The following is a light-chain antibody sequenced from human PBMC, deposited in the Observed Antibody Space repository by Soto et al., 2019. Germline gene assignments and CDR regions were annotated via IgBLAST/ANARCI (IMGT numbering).Light chain of an antibody. CDR3: QQYIRWPLT. CDR1: QGVTTN. J-gene: IGKJ4*01. V-gene: IGKV3-15*01. Sequence: EIVMTQSPGTLSVSPGGRATLSCRAGQGVTTNFAWYQQKSGQSPRLLIYDVSIRATGVPARFSGTGSETDFTLTSSGLQSEDSAVYYCQQYIRWPLTFGGGTKVDIK. CDR2: DVS.